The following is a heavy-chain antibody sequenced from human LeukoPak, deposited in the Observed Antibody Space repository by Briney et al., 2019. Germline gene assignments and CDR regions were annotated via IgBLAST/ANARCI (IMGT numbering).Heavy chain of an antibody. CDR2: VYYSGST. Sequence: SETLSLTCTVSGGSISSSSYYWGWIRQPPGKGLECIGSVYYSGSTYYNPSFKSRVTISVDTSKNQFSLKLSSVTAADTAVYYCARSYGYNKFDYWGQGTLVTVSS. V-gene: IGHV4-39*01. J-gene: IGHJ4*02. CDR3: ARSYGYNKFDY. CDR1: GGSISSSSYY. D-gene: IGHD5-24*01.